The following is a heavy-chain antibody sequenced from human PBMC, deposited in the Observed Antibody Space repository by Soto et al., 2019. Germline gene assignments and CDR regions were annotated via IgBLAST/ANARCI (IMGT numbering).Heavy chain of an antibody. CDR1: GYTFTSYY. J-gene: IGHJ4*02. CDR3: ARDITGTRGGY. Sequence: ASVKVSCKASGYTFTSYYMHWVRQAPGQGLEWMGIINPSGGSTRYAQKFQGRVTMTRHTSTSTVYMELGSLRSEDTAACYSARDITGTRGGYWGQGTLVTVSS. CDR2: INPSGGST. D-gene: IGHD1-20*01. V-gene: IGHV1-46*01.